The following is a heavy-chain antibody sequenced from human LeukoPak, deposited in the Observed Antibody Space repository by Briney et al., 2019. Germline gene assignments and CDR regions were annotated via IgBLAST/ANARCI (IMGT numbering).Heavy chain of an antibody. D-gene: IGHD3-22*01. J-gene: IGHJ4*02. CDR1: GFTFSSYS. CDR2: ISSSSSYI. Sequence: GGSLRLSCAASGFTFSSYSMNWVRQAPGKGLEWVSSISSSSSYIYYADSVKGRFTISRDNAKNSLYPQMNSLRAEDTAVYYCARDVYYYDSSGYLSGSFDYWGQGTLVTVSS. CDR3: ARDVYYYDSSGYLSGSFDY. V-gene: IGHV3-21*01.